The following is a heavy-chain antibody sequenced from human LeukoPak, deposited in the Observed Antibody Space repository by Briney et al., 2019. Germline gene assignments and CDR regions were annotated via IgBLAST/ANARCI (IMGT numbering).Heavy chain of an antibody. J-gene: IGHJ4*02. V-gene: IGHV1-18*01. CDR3: ARDYSSGWYSVDY. D-gene: IGHD6-19*01. CDR1: GYTFTFYA. Sequence: ASVKVSCKASGYTFTFYAMHWVRQAPGQRLEWMGWISAYNGNTNYAQKLQGRVTLTTDTTTSTACMELRSLRSDDTAIYYCARDYSSGWYSVDYWGQGTLITVSS. CDR2: ISAYNGNT.